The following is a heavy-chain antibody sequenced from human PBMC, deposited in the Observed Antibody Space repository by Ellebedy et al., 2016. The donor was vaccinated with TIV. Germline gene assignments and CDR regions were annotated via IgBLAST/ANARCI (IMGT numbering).Heavy chain of an antibody. D-gene: IGHD5-12*01. CDR1: GYTFTGYY. J-gene: IGHJ5*02. CDR2: INPNNGVS. CDR3: ARTYGGYGSVPWDWFDP. Sequence: AASVKVSCKASGYTFTGYYMHWVRQAPRQGLEWMGWINPNNGVSNYAQKFQGRVTMTRDTSINTAYMELSRLRSDDTAVYFCARTYGGYGSVPWDWFDPWGQGTLVTVSS. V-gene: IGHV1-2*02.